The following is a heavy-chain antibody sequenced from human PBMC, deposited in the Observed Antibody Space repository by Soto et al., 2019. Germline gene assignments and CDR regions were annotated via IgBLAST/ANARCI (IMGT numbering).Heavy chain of an antibody. J-gene: IGHJ3*02. CDR1: GFSFSTYI. V-gene: IGHV3-21*01. CDR3: ARETGWSFDI. D-gene: IGHD7-27*01. Sequence: EVQLVESGGGLGKPGGSLRLSCTASGFSFSTYIMNWVRRAPGKGLEWVSSISSYSNYKYYADSVKGRFTISRDDAKDSQYLHMNSLRAEDTAVYYCARETGWSFDIWGQGTMVAVSS. CDR2: ISSYSNYK.